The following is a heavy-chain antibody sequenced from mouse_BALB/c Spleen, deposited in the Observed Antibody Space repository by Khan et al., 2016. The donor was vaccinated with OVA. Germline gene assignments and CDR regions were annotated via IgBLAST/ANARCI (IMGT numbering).Heavy chain of an antibody. CDR2: IWDDGST. CDR3: AKWYNSYYAMDY. D-gene: IGHD1-3*01. J-gene: IGHJ4*01. V-gene: IGHV2-3*01. Sequence: QVQLKQSGPGLVAPSQSLSITCTVSGFSLTSYGVNWVRQPPGKGLEWLGVIWDDGSTNYHSDLKSRLSINKDNSTSQVFLKLNSLHTDDTATYYCAKWYNSYYAMDYWGQGTSVTVSS. CDR1: GFSLTSYG.